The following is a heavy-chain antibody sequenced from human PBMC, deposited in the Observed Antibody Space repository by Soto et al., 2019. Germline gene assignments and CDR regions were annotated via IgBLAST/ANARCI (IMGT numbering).Heavy chain of an antibody. V-gene: IGHV3-23*01. CDR2: ISGSGGST. CDR3: AKEAVAGTHYCDY. Sequence: AGSMRLSCAASGFTFSSYAMSWVRQAPGKGLEWVSAISGSGGSTYYADSVKGRFTISRDNSKNTLYLQMNSLRAEDTAVYYCAKEAVAGTHYCDYWGQATIFTVSS. CDR1: GFTFSSYA. D-gene: IGHD6-19*01. J-gene: IGHJ4*02.